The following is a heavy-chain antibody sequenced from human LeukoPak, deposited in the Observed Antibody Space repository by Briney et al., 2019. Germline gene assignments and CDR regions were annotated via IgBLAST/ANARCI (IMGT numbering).Heavy chain of an antibody. V-gene: IGHV4-30-4*08. CDR2: IYYSGST. CDR3: ARADGGNPLYYMDV. Sequence: PSETLSLTCTVSGGSISSGDYYWSWIRQPPGKGLEWIGYIYYSGSTYYNPSLKSRVTISVDTSKNQFSLKLSSVTAADTAVYYCARADGGNPLYYMDVWGKGTTVTVSS. D-gene: IGHD4-23*01. J-gene: IGHJ6*03. CDR1: GGSISSGDYY.